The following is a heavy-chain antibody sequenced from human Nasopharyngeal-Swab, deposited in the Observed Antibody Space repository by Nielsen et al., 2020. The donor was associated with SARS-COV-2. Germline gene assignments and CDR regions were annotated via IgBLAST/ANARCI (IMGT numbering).Heavy chain of an antibody. V-gene: IGHV4-34*01. CDR2: INHSVST. D-gene: IGHD1-26*01. J-gene: IGHJ6*03. CDR1: GASFSGYS. Sequence: SDTLSPPCALHGASFSGYSWSWIRQLPGKGLEWIGEINHSVSTNYNPSLKSRVTISVDTSKNQFSLKLSSVTAADTAVYYCARVGGATSDYYYYYMDVWGKGTTVTVSS. CDR3: ARVGGATSDYYYYYMDV.